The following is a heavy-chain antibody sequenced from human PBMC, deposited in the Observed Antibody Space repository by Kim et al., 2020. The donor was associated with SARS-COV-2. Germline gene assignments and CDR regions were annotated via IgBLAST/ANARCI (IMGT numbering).Heavy chain of an antibody. D-gene: IGHD6-19*01. CDR2: AYYIGNT. V-gene: IGHV4-39*01. CDR3: ARRQRYSSGWYVAFYY. J-gene: IGHJ6*01. CDR1: GGSLSSSSYY. Sequence: SETLSLTCTVSGGSLSSSSYYWGWIRQPPGKGLEWLGTAYYIGNTYYNPSLKSRVTISVDTSKNQFSLKLGSVTAADTALYYCARRQRYSSGWYVAFYY.